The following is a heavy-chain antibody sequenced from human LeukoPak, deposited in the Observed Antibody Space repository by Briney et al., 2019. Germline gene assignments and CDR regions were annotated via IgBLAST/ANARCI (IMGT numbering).Heavy chain of an antibody. V-gene: IGHV1-2*02. CDR1: GYTFTGYY. D-gene: IGHD3-22*01. Sequence: GASVKVSCKASGYTFTGYYMHWVRQAPGQGLEWMGWINPNSGGTNYAQKFQGRVTMTRDTSISTAYMELCRLRSDDTAVYYCARDYYGSSGYYYVIDYWGQGTLVTVSS. J-gene: IGHJ4*02. CDR2: INPNSGGT. CDR3: ARDYYGSSGYYYVIDY.